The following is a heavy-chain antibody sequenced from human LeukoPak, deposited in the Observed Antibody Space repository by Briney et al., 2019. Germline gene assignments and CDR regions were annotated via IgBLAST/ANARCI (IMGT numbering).Heavy chain of an antibody. D-gene: IGHD6-13*01. J-gene: IGHJ4*02. V-gene: IGHV4-34*01. Sequence: SETLSLTCAVYGGSFSGYYWSWIRQPPGKGLEWIGEINHSGSTNYNPSLKSRVTISVDTSKNQFSLKLSSVTAADTAVYYCACCIAAAGPPFDYWGQGTLVTVSS. CDR2: INHSGST. CDR1: GGSFSGYY. CDR3: ACCIAAAGPPFDY.